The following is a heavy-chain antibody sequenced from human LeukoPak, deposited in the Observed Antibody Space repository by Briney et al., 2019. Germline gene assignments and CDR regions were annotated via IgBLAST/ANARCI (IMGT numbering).Heavy chain of an antibody. CDR3: ARDVDTAMVTGFLV. Sequence: PGGSLRLSCAASGFTFSSYAMHWVRQAPGKGLEWVAVISYDGSNKYYADSVKGRFTISRDNSKNTLYLQMNSLRAEDTAVYYCARDVDTAMVTGFLVWGQGTLVTVSS. CDR2: ISYDGSNK. J-gene: IGHJ4*02. D-gene: IGHD5-18*01. CDR1: GFTFSSYA. V-gene: IGHV3-30-3*01.